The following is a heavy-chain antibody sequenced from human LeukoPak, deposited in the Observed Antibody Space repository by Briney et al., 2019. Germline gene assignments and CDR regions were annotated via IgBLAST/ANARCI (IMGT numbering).Heavy chain of an antibody. CDR3: ARGVDILTGEDWFDP. Sequence: GGSLRLSCAASGFTFSDYYMSWLRQAPRKGLEWGSYISSSSRYTNYADSVKGRFTISRDNAKNSLYLQMNSLRAEDTAVYYCARGVDILTGEDWFDPWGQGTLVTVSS. V-gene: IGHV3-11*05. J-gene: IGHJ5*02. D-gene: IGHD3-9*01. CDR1: GFTFSDYY. CDR2: ISSSSRYT.